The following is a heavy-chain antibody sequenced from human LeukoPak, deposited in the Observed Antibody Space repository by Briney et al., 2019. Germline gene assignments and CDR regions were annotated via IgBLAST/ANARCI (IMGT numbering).Heavy chain of an antibody. CDR3: ARGFGFLEWLLKGYYYYGLDV. CDR2: INHGVST. J-gene: IGHJ6*02. V-gene: IGHV4-34*01. D-gene: IGHD3-3*01. Sequence: SETLSLTCAVSGGSFSGYYWSWIRQPPGKGLEWIGEINHGVSTNYNPSLKSRVTISVDTSKNQFSLKLSSVTAADTAVYYCARGFGFLEWLLKGYYYYGLDVWGPGTTVTVSS. CDR1: GGSFSGYY.